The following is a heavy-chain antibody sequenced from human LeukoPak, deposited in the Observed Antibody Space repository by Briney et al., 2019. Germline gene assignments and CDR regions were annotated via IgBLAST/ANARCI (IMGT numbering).Heavy chain of an antibody. D-gene: IGHD2-2*01. CDR1: GGSISSYY. Sequence: KPSETLSLTCTVSGGSISSYYWSWIRQPPGKGLEWIGEINHSGSTNYNPSLKSRVTISVDTSKNQFSLKLSSVTAADTAVYYCARAGVLYCSSTSCYRSVGYYYYYGMDVWGQGTTVTVSS. V-gene: IGHV4-34*01. CDR2: INHSGST. CDR3: ARAGVLYCSSTSCYRSVGYYYYYGMDV. J-gene: IGHJ6*02.